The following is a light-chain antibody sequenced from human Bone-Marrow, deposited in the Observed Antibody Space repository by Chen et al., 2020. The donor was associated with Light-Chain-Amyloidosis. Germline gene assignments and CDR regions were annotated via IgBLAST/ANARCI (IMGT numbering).Light chain of an antibody. CDR2: DVS. V-gene: IGLV2-14*01. J-gene: IGLJ2*01. Sequence: QSALTQPASVSGSPGQSITISCTGTSSDIGDYNYVSWYQQHPGKAPKLMIYDVSNRPSGVSDRFSGAKSGVTASLTVSGLQAEDEADYYCGSYAGSNYYIFGGGTKLTVL. CDR3: GSYAGSNYYI. CDR1: SSDIGDYNY.